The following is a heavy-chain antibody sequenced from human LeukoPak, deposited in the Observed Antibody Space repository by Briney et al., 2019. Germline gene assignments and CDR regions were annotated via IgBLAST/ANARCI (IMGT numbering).Heavy chain of an antibody. CDR1: GYTFTSYG. Sequence: ASVKVPCKASGYTFTSYGISWVRQAPGQGLEWMGWISDYNGNTNYAQKLQGRVTMTTDTSTSTAYMELRSLRSDDTAVYYCAVAVGATDFDYWGQGTLVTVSS. CDR3: AVAVGATDFDY. V-gene: IGHV1-18*01. D-gene: IGHD1-26*01. J-gene: IGHJ4*02. CDR2: ISDYNGNT.